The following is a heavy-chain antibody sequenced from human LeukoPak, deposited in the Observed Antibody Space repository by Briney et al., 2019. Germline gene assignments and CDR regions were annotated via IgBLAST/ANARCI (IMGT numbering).Heavy chain of an antibody. Sequence: PSETLSLTCAVYGGSFSGYYWSWIRQPPGKGLEWIGEINHSGSTNYNPSLKSRVTISVDTSKNQFSLKLSSVTAADTAVYYCARVRFGEPYNDYWGQGTLVTVSS. CDR1: GGSFSGYY. J-gene: IGHJ4*02. CDR2: INHSGST. D-gene: IGHD3-10*01. V-gene: IGHV4-34*01. CDR3: ARVRFGEPYNDY.